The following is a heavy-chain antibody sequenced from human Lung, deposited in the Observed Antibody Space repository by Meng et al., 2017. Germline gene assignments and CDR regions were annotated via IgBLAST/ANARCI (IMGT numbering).Heavy chain of an antibody. CDR1: GGSFSDYY. CDR3: ARGPTTMAHDFDY. Sequence: QVQLQQRGAGLLKPSETRSLTCVGSGGSFSDYYWSWIRQPPGKGLEWIGEINHSGSTNYNPSLESRATISVDTSQNNLSLKLSSVTAADSAVYYCARGPTTMAHDFDYWGQGTLVTVFS. V-gene: IGHV4-34*01. D-gene: IGHD4-11*01. J-gene: IGHJ4*02. CDR2: INHSGST.